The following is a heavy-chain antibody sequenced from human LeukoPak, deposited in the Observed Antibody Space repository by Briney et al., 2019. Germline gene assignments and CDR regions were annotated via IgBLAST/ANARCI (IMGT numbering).Heavy chain of an antibody. V-gene: IGHV3-48*01. CDR3: ARDEYYDSSGYTS. CDR2: ISSSGSTI. J-gene: IGHJ4*02. Sequence: GGALRLSFSAPGFPFRSYSMTWGRPAPGKGVEWLSYISSSGSTIYYADSVKGRFTISRDNAKNSLYLQMNSLRAEDTAVYYCARDEYYDSSGYTSWGQGTLVTVSS. CDR1: GFPFRSYS. D-gene: IGHD3-22*01.